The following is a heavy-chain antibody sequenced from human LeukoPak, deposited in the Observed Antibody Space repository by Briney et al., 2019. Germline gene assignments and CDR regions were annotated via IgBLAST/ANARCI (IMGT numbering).Heavy chain of an antibody. Sequence: GASVNVSCKASGYTFTSYGISWVRQAPGQGLEWMGWISAYNGNTNYAQKLQGRVTMTTDTSTSTAYMELRSLRSDDTAVYYCARVEPRSMIEINYYMDVWGKGTTVTVSS. CDR1: GYTFTSYG. CDR3: ARVEPRSMIEINYYMDV. D-gene: IGHD3-22*01. V-gene: IGHV1-18*01. CDR2: ISAYNGNT. J-gene: IGHJ6*03.